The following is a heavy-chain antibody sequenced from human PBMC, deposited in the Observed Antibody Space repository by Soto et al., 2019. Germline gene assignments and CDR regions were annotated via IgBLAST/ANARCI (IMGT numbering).Heavy chain of an antibody. CDR3: ASPRLAAGTAEYFQH. V-gene: IGHV4-39*01. Sequence: QLQLQESGPGLVKPSETLSLTCTVSGGSISSSSYYWGWIRQPPGKGLEWIGSIYYSGSTYYNPSLKSRVTISVYTSKNQFSLKLSSVTAADTAVYYCASPRLAAGTAEYFQHWGQGTLVTVSS. J-gene: IGHJ1*01. D-gene: IGHD6-13*01. CDR1: GGSISSSSYY. CDR2: IYYSGST.